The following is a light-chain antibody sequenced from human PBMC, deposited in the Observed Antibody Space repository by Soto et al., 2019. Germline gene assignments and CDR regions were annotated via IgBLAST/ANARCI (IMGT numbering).Light chain of an antibody. V-gene: IGKV3-20*01. Sequence: EVVLTQSPGTLSLSPGEGATLSCRASQSVRGNSLAWYQQKPGQAPRLLIYSVSSRATGIPDRFSGSGSGTDLTLTISRLEPEDFAVYYCQQYGALPVTFGPGITVDIK. CDR1: QSVRGNS. J-gene: IGKJ3*01. CDR2: SVS. CDR3: QQYGALPVT.